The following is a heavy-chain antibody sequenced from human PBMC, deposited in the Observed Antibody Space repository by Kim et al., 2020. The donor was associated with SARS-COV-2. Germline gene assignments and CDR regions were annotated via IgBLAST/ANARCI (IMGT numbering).Heavy chain of an antibody. V-gene: IGHV1-24*01. CDR2: FDPEDGET. D-gene: IGHD3-22*01. CDR1: GYTLTELS. J-gene: IGHJ4*02. CDR3: ATGPITMIVVDASRGFDY. Sequence: ASVKVSCKVSGYTLTELSMHWVRQAPGKGLEWMGGFDPEDGETIYAQKFQGRVTMTEDTSTDTAYMELSSLRSEDTAVYYCATGPITMIVVDASRGFDYWGQGTLVTVSS.